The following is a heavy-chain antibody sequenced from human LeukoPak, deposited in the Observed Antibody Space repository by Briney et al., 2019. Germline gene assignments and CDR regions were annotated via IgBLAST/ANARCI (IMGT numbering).Heavy chain of an antibody. V-gene: IGHV3-33*01. D-gene: IGHD3-9*01. CDR3: ARSTSSEYDIYHFDY. CDR2: IWYDGNNK. J-gene: IGHJ4*02. Sequence: GRSLRLSCAASGFTFSSYGMHWVRQAPSKGLEWVAVIWYDGNNKYYADSVKGRFTISRDNSKNTLYLQLNSLRAEDTAVYYCARSTSSEYDIYHFDYWGQGTLVTVSS. CDR1: GFTFSSYG.